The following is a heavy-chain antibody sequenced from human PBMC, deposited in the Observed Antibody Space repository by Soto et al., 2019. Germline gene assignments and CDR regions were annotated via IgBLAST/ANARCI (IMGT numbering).Heavy chain of an antibody. J-gene: IGHJ5*02. V-gene: IGHV3-13*01. D-gene: IGHD6-13*01. CDR1: GFTFSSYD. CDR3: ARAKVRAAGGTVGFDP. Sequence: GSLRLSCAASGFTFSSYDMHWVRQATRKGLEWVSGIGTAGQTFYPDSGKGRFTISRENAKNSLYLQMNSLRAGDTAVYYCARAKVRAAGGTVGFDPWGQGTLVTVSS. CDR2: IGTAGQT.